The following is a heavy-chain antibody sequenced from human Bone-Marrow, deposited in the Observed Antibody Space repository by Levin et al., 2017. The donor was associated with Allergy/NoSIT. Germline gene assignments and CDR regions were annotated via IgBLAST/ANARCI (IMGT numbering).Heavy chain of an antibody. CDR2: ISAYNGNT. CDR3: ARDQSSGWVSLKHAFDI. CDR1: GYTFTSYG. J-gene: IGHJ3*02. Sequence: ASVKVSCKASGYTFTSYGISWVRQAPGQGLEWMGWISAYNGNTNYAQKLQGRVTMTTDTSTSTAYMELRSLRSDDTAVYYCARDQSSGWVSLKHAFDIWGQGTMVTVSS. D-gene: IGHD6-19*01. V-gene: IGHV1-18*01.